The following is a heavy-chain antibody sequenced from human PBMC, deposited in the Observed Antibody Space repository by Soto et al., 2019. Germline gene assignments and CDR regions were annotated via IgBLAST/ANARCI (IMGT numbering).Heavy chain of an antibody. V-gene: IGHV4-59*08. CDR3: ARAEDFADYYGMDV. CDR2: IYYGGTS. CDR1: GGSISPYY. Sequence: PSETLSLTCNVSGGSISPYYWSWIRPPPGKGLEWVGYIYYGGTSSYNPSLKSRVTISVDTSKNQFSLKLSSVTAADTAVYYCARAEDFADYYGMDVRGQGTTVTVSS. J-gene: IGHJ6*02.